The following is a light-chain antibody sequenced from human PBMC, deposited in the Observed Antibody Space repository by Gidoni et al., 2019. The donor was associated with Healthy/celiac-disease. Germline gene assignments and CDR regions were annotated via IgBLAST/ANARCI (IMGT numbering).Light chain of an antibody. Sequence: QSVLTQPPSASGPPGQRVTISCSGSSSTIGSNYVYWYQQLPGTAPKLLIYRNNQRPSGVPDRFSGSKSGTSASLAISGLRSEDEADYYCAAWDDSLSGLPFGTGTKVTVL. CDR2: RNN. J-gene: IGLJ1*01. V-gene: IGLV1-47*01. CDR3: AAWDDSLSGLP. CDR1: SSTIGSNY.